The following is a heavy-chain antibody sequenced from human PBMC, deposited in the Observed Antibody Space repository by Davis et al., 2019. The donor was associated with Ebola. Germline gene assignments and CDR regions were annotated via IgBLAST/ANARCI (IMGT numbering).Heavy chain of an antibody. V-gene: IGHV3-30-3*01. CDR3: ASTFLRWSLACYFDY. CDR1: GFTFSSYA. CDR2: ISYDGSNK. D-gene: IGHD4-23*01. Sequence: GGSLRLSCAASGFTFSSYAMHWVRQAPGKGLEWVAVISYDGSNKYYADSVKGRFTISRDNSKNTLYLQMNSLRAEDTAVYYCASTFLRWSLACYFDYWGQGTLVTVSS. J-gene: IGHJ4*02.